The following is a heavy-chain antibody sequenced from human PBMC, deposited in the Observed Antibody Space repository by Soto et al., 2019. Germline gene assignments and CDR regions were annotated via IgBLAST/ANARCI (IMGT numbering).Heavy chain of an antibody. J-gene: IGHJ3*02. D-gene: IGHD3-22*01. CDR3: AREYYDSSGYYPEAFDI. CDR2: ISGSGGST. Sequence: PGGSLRLSCAASGFTFSSYGMSWVRQAPGKGLEWVSGISGSGGSTYYADSVKGRFTISRDNSKNTLYVQMNSLRAEDTAVYYCAREYYDSSGYYPEAFDIWGQGTMVTVSS. CDR1: GFTFSSYG. V-gene: IGHV3-23*01.